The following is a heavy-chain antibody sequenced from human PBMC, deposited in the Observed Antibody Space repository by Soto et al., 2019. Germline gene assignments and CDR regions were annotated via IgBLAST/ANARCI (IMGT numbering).Heavy chain of an antibody. CDR2: ISNDGST. D-gene: IGHD6-19*01. J-gene: IGHJ3*02. CDR1: GFTVSNTY. Sequence: EVQLVESGGGLIHPGGSLRLSCAASGFTVSNTYMSWVRQAPGKGLEWVSVISNDGSTYYADSVKGRFTISSDSSKNTLYLQMNSLRAEDTAVYYCARDFCDSSGWYCAFDIWGQGTMVTVSS. V-gene: IGHV3-53*01. CDR3: ARDFCDSSGWYCAFDI.